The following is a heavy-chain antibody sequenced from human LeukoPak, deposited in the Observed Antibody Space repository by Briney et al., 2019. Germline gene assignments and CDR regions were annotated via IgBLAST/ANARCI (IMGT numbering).Heavy chain of an antibody. CDR1: GGTFSSYA. Sequence: PSASVKVSCKASGGTFSSYAISWVRQAPGQGLEWMGWINPKTGDTRFAQNFQGRVTVTRDTSISTVYMELSRLKSDDTAVYYCARDRGSTSCNDYWGQGTLVTVSS. CDR2: INPKTGDT. CDR3: ARDRGSTSCNDY. V-gene: IGHV1-2*02. J-gene: IGHJ4*02. D-gene: IGHD2-2*01.